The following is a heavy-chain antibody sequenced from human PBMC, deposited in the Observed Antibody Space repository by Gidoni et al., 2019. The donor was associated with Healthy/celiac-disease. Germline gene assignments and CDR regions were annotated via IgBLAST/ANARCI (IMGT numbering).Heavy chain of an antibody. D-gene: IGHD5-12*01. CDR3: ARETGGYGYYFDY. Sequence: QVQLVQSGAEVKKPGSSVKVSCKASGGTFSSYAISWVRQAPGQGLEWMGRIIPILGIANYAQKFQGRVTITADKSTSTAYMELSSLRSEDTAVYYCARETGGYGYYFDYWGQGTLVTVSS. V-gene: IGHV1-69*09. J-gene: IGHJ4*02. CDR2: IIPILGIA. CDR1: GGTFSSYA.